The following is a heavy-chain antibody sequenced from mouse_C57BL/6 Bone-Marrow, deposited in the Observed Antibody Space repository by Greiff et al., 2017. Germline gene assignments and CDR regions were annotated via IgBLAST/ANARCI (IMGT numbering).Heavy chain of an antibody. J-gene: IGHJ2*01. V-gene: IGHV1-64*01. Sequence: QVQLQQPGAELVKPGASVKLSCKASGYTFPSSWMHWVKQRPGQGLEWIGMIHPNSGSTNYIEQFKGKATLTVAKSSSTAYMQLISLTSEDSAVYYCARRLDYWGQGTTLTVSS. CDR1: GYTFPSSW. CDR3: ARRLDY. CDR2: IHPNSGST.